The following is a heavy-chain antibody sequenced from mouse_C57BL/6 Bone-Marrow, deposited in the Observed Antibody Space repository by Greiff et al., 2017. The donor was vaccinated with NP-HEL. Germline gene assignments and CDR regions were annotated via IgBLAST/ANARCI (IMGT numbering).Heavy chain of an antibody. J-gene: IGHJ3*01. V-gene: IGHV1-55*01. CDR1: GYTFTSYW. CDR2: IYPGSGST. Sequence: VQLQQPGAELVKPGASVKMSCKASGYTFTSYWITWVKQRPGQGLEWIGDIYPGSGSTYYNEKFKSKATLTVDTSSSTAYMQLSSLTSEDSAVYYCATIIYDYDEAYWGQGTLVTVSA. D-gene: IGHD2-4*01. CDR3: ATIIYDYDEAY.